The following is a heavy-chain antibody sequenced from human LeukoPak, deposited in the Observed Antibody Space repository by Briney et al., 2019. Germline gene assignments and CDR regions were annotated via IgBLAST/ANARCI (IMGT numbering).Heavy chain of an antibody. CDR3: ARGPLSSIAARCWFDP. CDR2: IYYSGST. D-gene: IGHD6-6*01. J-gene: IGHJ5*02. CDR1: GGSISSYY. V-gene: IGHV4-59*01. Sequence: SETLSLTCTVSGGSISSYYWSWIRQPPGKGLEWIGYIYYSGSTNYNPSLKSRVTISVDTSKNQFSLKLSSVTAADTAVYYCARGPLSSIAARCWFDPWGQGTLVTVSS.